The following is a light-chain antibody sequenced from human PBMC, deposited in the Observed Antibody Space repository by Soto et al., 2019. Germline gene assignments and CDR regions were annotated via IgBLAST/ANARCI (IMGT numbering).Light chain of an antibody. CDR3: QVWDRGSAHVL. Sequence: SYELTQPPSVSVAPGETARISCGGNNIGSKGVHWYQQKPGQAPVLVIYSDTDLPPVIPERFSGSNSANMATLTISRVEAGDEDDYYCQVWDRGSAHVLFGGGTKLTVL. V-gene: IGLV3-21*01. CDR1: NIGSKG. CDR2: SDT. J-gene: IGLJ2*01.